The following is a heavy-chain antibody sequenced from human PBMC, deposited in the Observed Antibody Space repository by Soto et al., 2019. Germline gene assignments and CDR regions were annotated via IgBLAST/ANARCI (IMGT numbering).Heavy chain of an antibody. D-gene: IGHD3-10*01. V-gene: IGHV3-21*01. J-gene: IGHJ4*02. Sequence: EVQLVESGGGLVKPGGSLRLSCAASGFTFSSYSMNWVRQAPGKGLEWVSSISSSSYIYYADSVKGRFTISRDNAKNSLYLQMNSLRAEDTAVYYCARVNLDGIYGSGDDYWGQGTLVTVSS. CDR3: ARVNLDGIYGSGDDY. CDR2: ISSSSYI. CDR1: GFTFSSYS.